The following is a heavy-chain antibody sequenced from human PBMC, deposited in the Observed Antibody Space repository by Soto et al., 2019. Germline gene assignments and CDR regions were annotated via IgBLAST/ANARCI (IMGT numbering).Heavy chain of an antibody. CDR1: GFTFSNAW. CDR2: IKSKTDGGTT. D-gene: IGHD2-15*01. J-gene: IGHJ4*02. CDR3: TTENGPYCSGGSCYSPLDY. Sequence: GGSLRLSCAASGFTFSNAWMSWVRQAPGKGLEWVGRIKSKTDGGTTDYAAPVKGRFTISRDDSKNTLYLQMNSLKTEDTAVYYCTTENGPYCSGGSCYSPLDYWGQGTLVTVSS. V-gene: IGHV3-15*01.